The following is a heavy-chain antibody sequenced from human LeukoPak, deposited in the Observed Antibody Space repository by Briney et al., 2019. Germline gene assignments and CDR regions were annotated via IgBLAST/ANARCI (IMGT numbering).Heavy chain of an antibody. CDR2: INHSGST. D-gene: IGHD3-22*01. V-gene: IGHV4-34*01. J-gene: IGHJ4*02. CDR1: GGSFSGDY. CDR3: ARGRYYDSSGYQN. Sequence: SETLSLTCAVYGGSFSGDYWSRIRHPPGKGLEWIGAINHSGSTNYNPSLKSRVTISLDTSNNQFSLKLSSVTAADTAVYYCARGRYYDSSGYQNWGQGTLVTVSS.